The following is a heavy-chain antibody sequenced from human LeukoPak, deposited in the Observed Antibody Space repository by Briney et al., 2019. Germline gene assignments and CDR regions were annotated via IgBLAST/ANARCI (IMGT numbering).Heavy chain of an antibody. CDR1: GFTFSSYA. CDR2: ISGSGGST. CDR3: AKGRYGDYAAFDY. J-gene: IGHJ4*02. V-gene: IGHV3-23*01. D-gene: IGHD4-17*01. Sequence: PGGSLRLSCGASGFTFSSYAMSWVRQAPGKGLEWASAISGSGGSTYYADSVKGRFTISRDNSKNTLYLQMNSLRAEDTAVYYCAKGRYGDYAAFDYWGQGTLVTVS.